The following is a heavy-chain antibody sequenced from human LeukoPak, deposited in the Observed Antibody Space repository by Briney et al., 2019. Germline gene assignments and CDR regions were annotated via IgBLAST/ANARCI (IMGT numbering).Heavy chain of an antibody. CDR2: IYYSGST. V-gene: IGHV4-39*01. CDR3: ARHSPVPLSSGYYYNMDV. CDR1: GGSISSSSYY. Sequence: SETLSLTCTVSGGSISSSSYYWGWIRQPPGKGLEWIGSIYYSGSTYYNPSLKSRVTISVDTSKNQFSLKLSSVTAADTAVYYCARHSPVPLSSGYYYNMDVWGQGTTVTVSS. D-gene: IGHD2-2*01. J-gene: IGHJ6*02.